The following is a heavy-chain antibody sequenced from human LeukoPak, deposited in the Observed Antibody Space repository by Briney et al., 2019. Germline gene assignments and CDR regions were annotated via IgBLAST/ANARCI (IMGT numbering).Heavy chain of an antibody. CDR2: IDYNERNYHTYYSGSP. CDR1: GGSICSGGYY. Sequence: SQTLSLTCTVSGGSICSGGYYGRWIRQHPEKGLEWIGYIDYNERNYHTYYSGSPYYNPSLNSRLTISVDTSKNQFSLNVTSVTAADTAVYYCARSGGYFGGNFDYWGQGSLVTVSS. J-gene: IGHJ4*02. CDR3: ARSGGYFGGNFDY. V-gene: IGHV4-31*03. D-gene: IGHD3-10*01.